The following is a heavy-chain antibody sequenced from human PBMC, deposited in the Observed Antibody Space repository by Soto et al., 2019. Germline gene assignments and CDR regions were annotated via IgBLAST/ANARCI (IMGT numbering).Heavy chain of an antibody. J-gene: IGHJ6*03. CDR1: GFTFSSYW. Sequence: GGSLRLSCAASGFTFSSYWMHWVRQAPGKGLVWVSRINSDGSSTSYADSVKGRFTISRDNAKNTLYLQMNSLRAEDTAVYYCARESVTSHLDYYYYYMDVWGKGTTVTVSS. D-gene: IGHD4-4*01. CDR3: ARESVTSHLDYYYYYMDV. CDR2: INSDGSST. V-gene: IGHV3-74*01.